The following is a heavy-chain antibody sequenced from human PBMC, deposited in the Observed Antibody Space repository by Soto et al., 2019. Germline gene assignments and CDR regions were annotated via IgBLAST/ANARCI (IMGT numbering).Heavy chain of an antibody. CDR3: ARLNGYCISTNCHGYYGMDV. J-gene: IGHJ6*02. V-gene: IGHV4-39*01. CDR2: MYSSENT. CDR1: GGFVSSSSYS. Sequence: QLQVQESGPGLVKPSETLSLTCSVSGGFVSSSSYSWGWIRQSPGKGLEWIGTMYSSENTYYNPSLLGRVTISVDTSKNEFSLRLSSVTDADTAVYYCARLNGYCISTNCHGYYGMDVWGQGTTVTVSS. D-gene: IGHD2-2*03.